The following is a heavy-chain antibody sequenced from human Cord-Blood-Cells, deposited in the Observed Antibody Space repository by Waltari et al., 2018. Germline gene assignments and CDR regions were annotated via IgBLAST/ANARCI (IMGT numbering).Heavy chain of an antibody. Sequence: QVQLQESGPGLVKPSETLSLTCAVSGYSISSGYYWGWIRQPPGKGLEWIGSIYHSGSTYANPALKGRVTISVDTSKNQFSLKLSSVTAADTAVYYCARRRELLGFDYWGQGTLVTVSS. CDR1: GYSISSGYY. J-gene: IGHJ4*02. V-gene: IGHV4-38-2*01. CDR3: ARRRELLGFDY. CDR2: IYHSGST. D-gene: IGHD1-26*01.